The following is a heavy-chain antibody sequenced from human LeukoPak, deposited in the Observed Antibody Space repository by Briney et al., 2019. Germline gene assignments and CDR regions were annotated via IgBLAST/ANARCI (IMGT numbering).Heavy chain of an antibody. CDR3: ARRVGSSSGYSFDS. V-gene: IGHV1-2*06. Sequence: ASVKVSCKASGYTFTDYYIHWVRQRQAPGQGLVWMGQISPNHGGTNYTQKFQGRVTMTRDTSISTAYMELSSLSSDDTAVYFCARRVGSSSGYSFDSWGQGTLVTVSS. CDR2: ISPNHGGT. D-gene: IGHD5-12*01. J-gene: IGHJ4*02. CDR1: GYTFTDYY.